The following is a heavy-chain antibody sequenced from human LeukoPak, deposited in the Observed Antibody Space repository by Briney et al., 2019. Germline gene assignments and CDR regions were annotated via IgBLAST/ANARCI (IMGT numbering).Heavy chain of an antibody. V-gene: IGHV1-69*13. D-gene: IGHD3-9*01. J-gene: IGHJ5*02. CDR2: IIPIFGTA. CDR1: GGTFSSYA. Sequence: SVKVSCKASGGTFSSYAISWVRQAPGQGLEWMGGIIPIFGTANYAQKFQGRVTITADESTSTAYMELSSLRSEDTAVYYCASINYDILTGYSVDPWGQGTLVTVSS. CDR3: ASINYDILTGYSVDP.